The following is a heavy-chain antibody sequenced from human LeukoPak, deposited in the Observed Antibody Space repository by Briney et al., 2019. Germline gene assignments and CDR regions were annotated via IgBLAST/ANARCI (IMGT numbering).Heavy chain of an antibody. Sequence: GGSLRLSCAASGFTFSSYAMSWVRQAPGKGLEWVSAISGSGGSTYYADSVKGRFTISRDNSKNTLYLQMNSLRAEDTAVYYCAKVGYYDSSGYHEIDYWGQGTLVTVSS. CDR1: GFTFSSYA. J-gene: IGHJ4*02. D-gene: IGHD3-22*01. CDR2: ISGSGGST. CDR3: AKVGYYDSSGYHEIDY. V-gene: IGHV3-23*01.